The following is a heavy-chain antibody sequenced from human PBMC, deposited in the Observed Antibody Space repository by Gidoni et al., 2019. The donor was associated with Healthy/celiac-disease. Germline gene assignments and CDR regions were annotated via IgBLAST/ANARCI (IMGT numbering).Heavy chain of an antibody. CDR3: AKSSGSYINWYFDL. CDR2: ISWNSGSI. D-gene: IGHD1-26*01. J-gene: IGHJ2*01. CDR1: GFTFADYA. V-gene: IGHV3-9*01. Sequence: EVQLVESGGGLVQPGRSLRLSCAASGFTFADYAMHWVRQAPGKGLECVSGISWNSGSIGYADSVKGRFTISRDNAKNSLYLQMYSLRAEDTALYYCAKSSGSYINWYFDLWGRGTLVTVSS.